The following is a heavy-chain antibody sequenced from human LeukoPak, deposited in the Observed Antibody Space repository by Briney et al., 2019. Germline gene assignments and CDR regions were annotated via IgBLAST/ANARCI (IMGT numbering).Heavy chain of an antibody. V-gene: IGHV3-7*04. CDR3: ARGTTMVRGVAFWFDP. CDR2: IKQDGSEK. J-gene: IGHJ5*02. D-gene: IGHD3-10*01. CDR1: GFTFSSYW. Sequence: GGSLRLSCAASGFTFSSYWMSWVRQAPGKGLEWVAHIKQDGSEKYYVDSVKGRFTISRDNAKNSLYLQMNSLRAEDTAMYYCARGTTMVRGVAFWFDPWGQGTLVTVSS.